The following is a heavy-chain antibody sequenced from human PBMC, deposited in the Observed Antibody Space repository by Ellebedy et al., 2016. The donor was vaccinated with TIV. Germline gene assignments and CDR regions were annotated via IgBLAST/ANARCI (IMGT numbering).Heavy chain of an antibody. CDR1: GASIRSYY. V-gene: IGHV4-59*01. Sequence: MPSETLSLTCTVSGASIRSYYWSRIRQPPGKGLEWIGYIYYSGSTNYNPSLKSRVTISIDTSKNQFSLKLSSVTAAETAVYYCARREGYYGSGSYYANWGQGTLVTVSS. J-gene: IGHJ4*02. CDR3: ARREGYYGSGSYYAN. CDR2: IYYSGST. D-gene: IGHD3-10*01.